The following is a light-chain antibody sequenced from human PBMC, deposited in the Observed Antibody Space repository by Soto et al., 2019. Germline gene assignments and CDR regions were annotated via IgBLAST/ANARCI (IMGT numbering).Light chain of an antibody. J-gene: IGKJ4*01. CDR1: QSLSSN. Sequence: EIVLTQSPATLSVSPGERATLSCRASQSLSSNLAWYQQKPGQAPRLLIYGASTRATGIPARFSGSGSGTEFTLTISSLDPEDSAVYYCHQRSKWPLTFGGGTKVDIK. V-gene: IGKV3-11*01. CDR2: GAS. CDR3: HQRSKWPLT.